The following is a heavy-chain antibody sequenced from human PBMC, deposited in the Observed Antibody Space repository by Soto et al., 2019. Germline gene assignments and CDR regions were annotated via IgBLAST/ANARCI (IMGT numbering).Heavy chain of an antibody. CDR2: MNPNSGNT. D-gene: IGHD3-3*01. CDR3: ARGRDDFWSGYPDY. Sequence: GASVKVSCKASGXTFTSYDINWVRQATGQGLEWMGWMNPNSGNTGYAQKFQGRVTMTRNTSISTAYMELSSLRSEDTAVYYCARGRDDFWSGYPDYWGQGTLVTVSS. CDR1: GXTFTSYD. V-gene: IGHV1-8*01. J-gene: IGHJ4*02.